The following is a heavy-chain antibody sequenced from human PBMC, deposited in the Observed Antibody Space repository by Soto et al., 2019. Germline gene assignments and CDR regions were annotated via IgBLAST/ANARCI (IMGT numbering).Heavy chain of an antibody. CDR2: IFHGGNT. CDR1: RGSISGSYW. D-gene: IGHD2-8*01. Sequence: QVQLQESGPGLVKPSGTLSLTCAVSRGSISGSYWWSWVRQTPGKGLEWIGEIFHGGNTNYNPSLKSRVTLSVDKFKNQFALKLTSVTAADTAVYYCARKMGAFDIWGQGTMVTVSS. CDR3: ARKMGAFDI. V-gene: IGHV4-4*02. J-gene: IGHJ3*02.